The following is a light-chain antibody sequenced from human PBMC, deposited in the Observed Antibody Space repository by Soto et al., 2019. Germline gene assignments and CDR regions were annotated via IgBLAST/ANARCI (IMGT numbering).Light chain of an antibody. Sequence: VLTQPASVSGSPGQSITISCTGTSDDVGGDNYLSWYQQHPGKAPKLILYDVTHRPSGVSGRFSGSKSGNTASLTISGLQADAEADYYRFSHPPRTPLLVLGTGPKVTV. V-gene: IGLV2-14*03. CDR3: FSHPPRTPLLV. CDR2: DVT. CDR1: SDDVGGDNY. J-gene: IGLJ1*01.